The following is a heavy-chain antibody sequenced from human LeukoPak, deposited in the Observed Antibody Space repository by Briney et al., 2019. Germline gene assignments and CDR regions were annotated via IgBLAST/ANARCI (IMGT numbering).Heavy chain of an antibody. CDR3: SRSQFDY. J-gene: IGHJ4*02. CDR1: GFPFSSYW. V-gene: IGHV3-74*03. Sequence: GGSLRLSCEPSGFPFSSYWMLWVRQAPGKGLVWVARISGDGTIKTYADFVRGRFTISRDNTKNILYLQMNSLKVEDTAIYFCSRSQFDYWGQGVLVTVSS. CDR2: ISGDGTIK.